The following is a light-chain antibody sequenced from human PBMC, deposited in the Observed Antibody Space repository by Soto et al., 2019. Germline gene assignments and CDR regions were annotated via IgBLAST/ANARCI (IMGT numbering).Light chain of an antibody. CDR2: DAS. CDR3: QQYGSSPRT. CDR1: QSVSSSY. J-gene: IGKJ1*01. Sequence: EIVLTQSPGTLSLSPGERATLSCRASQSVSSSYLAWYQQKPGQAPRLLIYDASSRATGIPDRFNGSGSGTDFTLTISRLEAEDFAVYYCQQYGSSPRTFGQGTKVEIK. V-gene: IGKV3-20*01.